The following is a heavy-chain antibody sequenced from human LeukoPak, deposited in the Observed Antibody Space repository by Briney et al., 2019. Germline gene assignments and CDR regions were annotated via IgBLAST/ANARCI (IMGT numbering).Heavy chain of an antibody. CDR1: GFTFSSYC. V-gene: IGHV3-23*01. Sequence: GGTLTLSCAASGFTFSSYCMSWVRQAPGKGLEWVSAVSGSGGSTYYADSVKGRFTISRDNSKNTLYLQMNSLRAEDTAVYYCAKDHIVVVTAIPNFDYWGQGTLVTVSS. D-gene: IGHD2-21*02. J-gene: IGHJ4*02. CDR2: VSGSGGST. CDR3: AKDHIVVVTAIPNFDY.